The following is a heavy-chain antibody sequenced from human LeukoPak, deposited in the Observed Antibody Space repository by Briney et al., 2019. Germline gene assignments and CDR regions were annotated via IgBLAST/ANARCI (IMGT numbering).Heavy chain of an antibody. CDR1: GYSISSGYY. D-gene: IGHD3-22*01. Sequence: SETLSLTCTVSGYSISSGYYWGWIRQPPGKGLEWIGRIYTSGSTNYNPSLKSRVTISVDTSKNQFSLKLSSVTAADTAVYYCARSTAYYDSSAPDYWGQGTLVTVSS. CDR3: ARSTAYYDSSAPDY. V-gene: IGHV4-38-2*02. J-gene: IGHJ4*02. CDR2: IYTSGST.